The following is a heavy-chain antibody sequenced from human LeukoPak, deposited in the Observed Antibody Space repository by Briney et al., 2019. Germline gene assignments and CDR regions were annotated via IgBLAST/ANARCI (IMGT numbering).Heavy chain of an antibody. V-gene: IGHV3-21*01. CDR1: GFTFSSYS. J-gene: IGHJ4*02. Sequence: PGGSLRLSCAASGFTFSSYSMNWVRQAPGKGLKWVSSISSSSSYIYYADSVKGRFTISRDNAKNSLYLQMNSLRAEDTAVYYCAREGYCSSTSCPTFDXWGQGXLVTVS. CDR2: ISSSSSYI. CDR3: AREGYCSSTSCPTFDX. D-gene: IGHD2-2*01.